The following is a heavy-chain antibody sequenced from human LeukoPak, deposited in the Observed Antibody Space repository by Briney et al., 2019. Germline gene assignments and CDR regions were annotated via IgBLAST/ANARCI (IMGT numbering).Heavy chain of an antibody. CDR2: IYFSGTT. CDR3: ARRLRSGDIPAAIDDYYYDMDV. CDR1: DGSISSYY. Sequence: PSDTLSFTGTVFDGSISSYYWSWFRQPPGKGLDWIGYIYFSGTTNHLPTLKSRVTISVDTSQYQFSLKLSSVTAAETAVYYCARRLRSGDIPAAIDDYYYDMDVWGKGTTVTVSS. D-gene: IGHD2-2*01. V-gene: IGHV4-59*08. J-gene: IGHJ6*03.